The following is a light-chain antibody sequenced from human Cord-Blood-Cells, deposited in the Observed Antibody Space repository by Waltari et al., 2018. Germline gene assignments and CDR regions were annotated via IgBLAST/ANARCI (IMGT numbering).Light chain of an antibody. J-gene: IGKJ5*01. V-gene: IGKV3-15*01. Sequence: EIVMTQSPATLSVSPGETATLSCRASQSVSSNLAWYQQKPGQAPRLLIYGASTRATGIPARFSGSGSGTECTLTISSLQSEDFAVYYCQQYNNWLSITFGQGTRLEIK. CDR2: GAS. CDR3: QQYNNWLSIT. CDR1: QSVSSN.